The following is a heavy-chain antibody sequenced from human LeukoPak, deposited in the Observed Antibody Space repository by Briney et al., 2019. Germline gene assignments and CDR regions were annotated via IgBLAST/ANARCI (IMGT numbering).Heavy chain of an antibody. CDR1: GGSISSYY. CDR3: ARGKSYYGSGTFDI. V-gene: IGHV4-34*01. J-gene: IGHJ4*02. Sequence: PSETLSLTCTVSGGSISSYYWSWIRQPPGKGLEWIGEINHSGSTNYNPSLKSRVTISVDTSKTQFSLSLSSVTAADTAVYYCARGKSYYGSGTFDIWGQGTLVTVSS. D-gene: IGHD3-10*01. CDR2: INHSGST.